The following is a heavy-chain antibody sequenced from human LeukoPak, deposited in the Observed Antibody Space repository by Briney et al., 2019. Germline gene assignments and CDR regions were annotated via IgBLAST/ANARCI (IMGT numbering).Heavy chain of an antibody. Sequence: PGRSLRLSCAASGFTFSSYGMSWVRQAPGKGLEWVSGISGSGGSTYYADSVKGRLTISRDNSKNTLYLQMNSLRAEDTAVYYCAKHRIAAAGPSFDYWGQGTLVTVSS. J-gene: IGHJ4*02. CDR2: ISGSGGST. D-gene: IGHD6-13*01. CDR1: GFTFSSYG. CDR3: AKHRIAAAGPSFDY. V-gene: IGHV3-23*01.